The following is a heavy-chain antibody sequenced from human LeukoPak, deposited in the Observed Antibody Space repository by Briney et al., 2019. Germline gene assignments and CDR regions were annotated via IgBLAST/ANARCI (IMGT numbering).Heavy chain of an antibody. D-gene: IGHD4-17*01. CDR3: ARDYGDYGFDY. CDR2: IYSGGST. CDR1: GFVFSAFA. V-gene: IGHV3-66*01. J-gene: IGHJ4*02. Sequence: GGSLRLSCAASGFVFSAFAMSWVRQAPGKGLEWVSVIYSGGSTYYADSVKGRFTISRDNSKNTLYLQMNSLRAEDTAVYYCARDYGDYGFDYWGQGTLVTVSS.